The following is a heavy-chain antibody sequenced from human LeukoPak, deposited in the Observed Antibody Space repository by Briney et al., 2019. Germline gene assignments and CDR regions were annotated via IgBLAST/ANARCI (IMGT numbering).Heavy chain of an antibody. CDR1: GGSISSYS. Sequence: SETLSLTCTVSGGSISSYSWSWIRQPPGKGLECIGYIYDSGSTNYNPSLKSRVAISVDKSKNQFSLKLSYVTAADTAVYYCARLSHYFDSSGYYYVRFFDYRGQGTLVTVSS. CDR3: ARLSHYFDSSGYYYVRFFDY. J-gene: IGHJ4*02. CDR2: IYDSGST. D-gene: IGHD3-22*01. V-gene: IGHV4-59*08.